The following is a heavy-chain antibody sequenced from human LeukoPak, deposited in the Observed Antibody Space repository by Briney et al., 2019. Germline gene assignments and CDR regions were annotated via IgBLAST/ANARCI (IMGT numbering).Heavy chain of an antibody. J-gene: IGHJ4*02. CDR1: GFTFSDYY. Sequence: AGGSLRLSCAASGFTFSDYYMSWIRQAPGKGLEWVAYITSSGDDIYYADSVKGRFTISRDNAKNALFLRMSSLRVEDTATYYCASDIVATSGDFWGQGTLVSLSS. CDR3: ASDIVATSGDF. V-gene: IGHV3-11*01. CDR2: ITSSGDDI. D-gene: IGHD5-12*01.